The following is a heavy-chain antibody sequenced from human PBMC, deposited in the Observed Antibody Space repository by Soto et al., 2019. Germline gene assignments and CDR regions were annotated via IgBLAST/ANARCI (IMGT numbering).Heavy chain of an antibody. V-gene: IGHV3-74*01. CDR2: INSNGRTI. CDR1: GFTFSDYW. J-gene: IGHJ4*02. Sequence: PGGSLRLSCAASGFTFSDYWMHWVRQAPGKGLVWVSRINSNGRTISYADSVKGRFTISRDNSKNTLYLQMNSLRVEDTAVYYCGPDTLDYWGQGTLVTVSS. CDR3: GPDTLDY.